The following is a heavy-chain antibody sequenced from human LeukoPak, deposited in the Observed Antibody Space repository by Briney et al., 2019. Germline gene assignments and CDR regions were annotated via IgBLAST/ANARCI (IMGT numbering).Heavy chain of an antibody. J-gene: IGHJ5*01. D-gene: IGHD6-19*01. CDR1: GFAFSVYA. Sequence: GGSLRLSCAASGFAFSVYAMSWLRHPPGKGLEWVSTINANSGTTSYAASVRGRFSISRDNSKNTLYLQLNTLRADDTATYYCAKPISGGLAVTADWFHPWGQGTLVVVSS. CDR2: INANSGTT. CDR3: AKPISGGLAVTADWFHP. V-gene: IGHV3-23*01.